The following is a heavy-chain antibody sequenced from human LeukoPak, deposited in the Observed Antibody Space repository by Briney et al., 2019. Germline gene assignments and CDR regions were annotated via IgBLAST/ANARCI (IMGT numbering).Heavy chain of an antibody. D-gene: IGHD6-13*01. CDR1: GGSFSGYY. Sequence: SETLSLTCAVYGGSFSGYYWSWIRQPPGKGLEWIGEINHSGSTNYNPSLKSRVTISVDTSKNQFSLKLSSVTAADTAVYYCARKGVAAATFWYYYGMDVWGQGTTVTVSS. CDR2: INHSGST. J-gene: IGHJ6*02. V-gene: IGHV4-34*01. CDR3: ARKGVAAATFWYYYGMDV.